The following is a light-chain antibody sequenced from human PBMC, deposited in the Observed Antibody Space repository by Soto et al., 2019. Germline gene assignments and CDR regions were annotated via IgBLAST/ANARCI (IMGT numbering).Light chain of an antibody. CDR2: GAS. CDR3: QQYGSSPRT. V-gene: IGKV3-20*01. Sequence: ETMLTQSPGSLSLSPGERATLSCRASQSVSSYLAWYQQKPGQAPRLLIHGASTRATGIPARFRGSGSGTDFTLTISRLEPEDFAVYFCQQYGSSPRTFGQGTKVDIK. J-gene: IGKJ1*01. CDR1: QSVSSY.